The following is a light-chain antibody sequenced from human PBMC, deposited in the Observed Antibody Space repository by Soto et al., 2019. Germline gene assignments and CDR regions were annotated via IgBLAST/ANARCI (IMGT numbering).Light chain of an antibody. CDR3: QQYYNYST. CDR2: GAS. V-gene: IGKV3-15*01. J-gene: IGKJ1*01. CDR1: QSISSN. Sequence: EIVMTQSPATLSVSPGERATLSCRASQSISSNLAWYQQKLGQAPRLLIYGASTRATGIPARFSGSGSGTEFTLTISSLQAEDFATYFCQQYYNYSTFGQGTKV.